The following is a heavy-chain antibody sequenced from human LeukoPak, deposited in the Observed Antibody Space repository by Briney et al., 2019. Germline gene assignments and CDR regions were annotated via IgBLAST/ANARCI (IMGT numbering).Heavy chain of an antibody. J-gene: IGHJ4*02. V-gene: IGHV4-39*07. CDR2: IYYSGST. CDR3: ARDYYSSSWYYFDY. Sequence: PSETLSLTCSVSGGSISSSGYYWGWIRQSPGKGLEWIGSIYYSGSTNYNPSLKSRVTISVDTSKNQFSLKLSSVTAADTAVYYCARDYYSSSWYYFDYWGQGTLVTVSS. CDR1: GGSISSSGYY. D-gene: IGHD6-13*01.